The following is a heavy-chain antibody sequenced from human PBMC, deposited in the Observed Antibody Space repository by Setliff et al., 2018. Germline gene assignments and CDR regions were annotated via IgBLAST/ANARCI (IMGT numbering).Heavy chain of an antibody. CDR3: ARDAYGNSPYHYYGMDV. Sequence: PSETLSLTCAVSGGSISSGSYYWSWIRQPAGKGLQWVGRIDPIGSTNYNPSLKSRVTISLDTSKDLFSLKVNSGTAAITAVYYCARDAYGNSPYHYYGMDVWGQGTMVTVSS. V-gene: IGHV4-61*02. CDR2: IDPIGST. D-gene: IGHD4-17*01. J-gene: IGHJ6*02. CDR1: GGSISSGSYY.